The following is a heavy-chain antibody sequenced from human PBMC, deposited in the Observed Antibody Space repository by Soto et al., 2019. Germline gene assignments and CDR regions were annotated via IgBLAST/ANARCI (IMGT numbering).Heavy chain of an antibody. CDR3: SRGGTYYDCIWGSYRSDAFDI. V-gene: IGHV1-8*01. J-gene: IGHJ3*02. CDR2: MNPNSGNT. D-gene: IGHD3-16*02. CDR1: GYTFTSYD. Sequence: GASVKVSCKASGYTFTSYDINWVRQATGQGLEWMGWMNPNSGNTGYAQKFQGRVTMTRNTSISTAYMELSSLRSEDTAVYYCSRGGTYYDCIWGSYRSDAFDIWGQGTMVTVSS.